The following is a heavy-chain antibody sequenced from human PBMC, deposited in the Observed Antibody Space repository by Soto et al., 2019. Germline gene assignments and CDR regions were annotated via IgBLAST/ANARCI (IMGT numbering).Heavy chain of an antibody. J-gene: IGHJ4*02. V-gene: IGHV1-69*01. CDR3: VRGGSGYVWFNEF. Sequence: QEQLVQSGAEVKKPGSSVKVSCKASGGIFSSYVISWVRQAPGQGLEWIGGIIPIFGTANYAQKFQGRVTITADEATNTAYMDLSSLKSEDTGIYYCVRGGSGYVWFNEFWGQGTLVTVSS. CDR2: IIPIFGTA. CDR1: GGIFSSYV. D-gene: IGHD3-22*01.